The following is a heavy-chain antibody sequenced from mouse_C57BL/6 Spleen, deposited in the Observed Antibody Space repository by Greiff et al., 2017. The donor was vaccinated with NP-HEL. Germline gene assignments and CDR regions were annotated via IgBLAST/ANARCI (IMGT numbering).Heavy chain of an antibody. J-gene: IGHJ3*01. D-gene: IGHD1-1*01. V-gene: IGHV5-4*01. CDR1: GFTFSSYA. CDR2: ISDGGSYT. CDR3: ARDLRPGAFFAD. Sequence: EVKLMESGGGLVKPGGSLKLSCAASGFTFSSYAMSWVRQTPEKRLEWVATISDGGSYTYYPDNVTGRFTISRDNAKNNLYLQMSNLKSEDTAMYYCARDLRPGAFFADGGQGTLVTAAA.